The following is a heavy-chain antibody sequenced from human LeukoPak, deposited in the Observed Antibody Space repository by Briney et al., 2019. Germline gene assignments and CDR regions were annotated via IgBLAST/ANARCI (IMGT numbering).Heavy chain of an antibody. CDR2: INPNSGGT. J-gene: IGHJ4*02. Sequence: ASVKVSCKASGYTSTGYYMHWVRQAPGQGLEWMGWINPNSGGTNYAQKFQGRVTMTRDTSISTAYMELSRLRSDDTAVYYCARGSGSYYGGVDYWGQGTLVTVSS. CDR3: ARGSGSYYGGVDY. CDR1: GYTSTGYY. D-gene: IGHD1-26*01. V-gene: IGHV1-2*02.